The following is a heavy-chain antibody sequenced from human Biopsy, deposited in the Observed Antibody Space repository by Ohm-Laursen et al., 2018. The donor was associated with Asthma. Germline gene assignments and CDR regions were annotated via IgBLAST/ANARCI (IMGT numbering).Heavy chain of an antibody. Sequence: TLSLTCTVSGVSISSDYWNWIRQPPGKGLEWIGHIYYSGSTNYQPSLKSRVTISVDTSKNQFSLKLRSVTAADAAVYYCARGISRVTGLFDHFDSWGQGTLVTVSS. D-gene: IGHD2-21*02. J-gene: IGHJ4*02. CDR2: IYYSGST. CDR1: GVSISSDY. CDR3: ARGISRVTGLFDHFDS. V-gene: IGHV4-59*01.